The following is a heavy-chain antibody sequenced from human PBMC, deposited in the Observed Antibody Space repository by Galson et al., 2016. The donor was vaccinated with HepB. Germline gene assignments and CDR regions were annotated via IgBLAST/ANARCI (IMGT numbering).Heavy chain of an antibody. V-gene: IGHV3-64*01. CDR3: ARDTVSSPCDLDY. J-gene: IGHJ4*02. CDR1: GFTFSSYA. D-gene: IGHD2-2*01. Sequence: SLRLSCAASGFTFSSYAMHWVRQAPGKGLEYLSAITGSGDTTYYANSVKGRFTISRDNSENTLYLQMDSLRAEDMAVYYCARDTVSSPCDLDYWGQGTLVTVSS. CDR2: ITGSGDTT.